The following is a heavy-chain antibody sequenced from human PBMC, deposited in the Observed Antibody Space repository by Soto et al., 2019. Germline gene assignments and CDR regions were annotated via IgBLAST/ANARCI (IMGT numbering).Heavy chain of an antibody. D-gene: IGHD5-12*01. CDR2: ISSSSSYT. CDR1: GFTFSDYY. Sequence: QVQLVESGGGLVKPGGSLRLSCAASGFTFSDYYMSWIRQDPGKGLEWVSYISSSSSYTNYADSVKGRFTISRDNAKNSLYLQMNSLRAADTAVYYCARRRDGYTPLYDYWGQGTLVTVSS. V-gene: IGHV3-11*05. CDR3: ARRRDGYTPLYDY. J-gene: IGHJ4*02.